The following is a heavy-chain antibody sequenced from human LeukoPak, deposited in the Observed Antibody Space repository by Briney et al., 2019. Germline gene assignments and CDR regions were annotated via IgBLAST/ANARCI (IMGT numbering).Heavy chain of an antibody. CDR1: GFTFSIYG. CDR3: AKVLGDYYDSSGYYYDY. D-gene: IGHD3-22*01. V-gene: IGHV3-30*18. J-gene: IGHJ4*02. Sequence: GGSLRLSCAASGFTFSIYGIHWVRQAPSTGLKSWTVLSSDGSNKYYADSVNGRFSISRDNSKSTLYLQMNSLRAEDTAVYYCAKVLGDYYDSSGYYYDYWGQGTLVTVSS. CDR2: LSSDGSNK.